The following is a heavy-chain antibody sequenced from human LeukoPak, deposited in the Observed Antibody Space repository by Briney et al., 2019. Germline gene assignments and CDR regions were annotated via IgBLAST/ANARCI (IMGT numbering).Heavy chain of an antibody. CDR2: IKSNADGGAT. Sequence: GGSLRLSCSASGFAFNGAWMTWVRQAPGRGLEWVGRIKSNADGGATDSAATVKGRVTVSRDDSKNTFYLQMSSLETEDTAVYYCTADLPVSGSGESDYWGQGTLVTVSS. V-gene: IGHV3-15*01. J-gene: IGHJ4*02. CDR1: GFAFNGAW. CDR3: TADLPVSGSGESDY. D-gene: IGHD6-19*01.